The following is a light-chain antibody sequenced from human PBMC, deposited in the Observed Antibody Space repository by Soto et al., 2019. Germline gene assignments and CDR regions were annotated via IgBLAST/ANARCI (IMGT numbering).Light chain of an antibody. CDR3: SSYTSSSTWV. CDR1: SSDVGGYNY. J-gene: IGLJ3*02. CDR2: EVS. V-gene: IGLV2-14*01. Sequence: QSALTQPASVSGSPGQSITISCTGTSSDVGGYNYVSWYQQHPGTAPKLMIYEVSNRPSGVSNRFSGSKSGNTASLTISGLQAEDAADYYCSSYTSSSTWVFGGGTKLTVL.